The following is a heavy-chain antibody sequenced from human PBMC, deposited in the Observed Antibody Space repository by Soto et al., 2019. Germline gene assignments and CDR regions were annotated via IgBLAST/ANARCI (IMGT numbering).Heavy chain of an antibody. J-gene: IGHJ1*01. V-gene: IGHV3-15*01. Sequence: EVQLVESGGGLVEPGGSLRLSCAASGFTFSNTWMSWVRQAPGKGLEWVGRIKSKSDGGTTDHAAPVKGRFTISRDDSENTLNLKINRLKTEDTAVYYCQRNGYSSNWGQGILVTVTS. CDR3: QRNGYSSN. D-gene: IGHD6-13*01. CDR1: GFTFSNTW. CDR2: IKSKSDGGTT.